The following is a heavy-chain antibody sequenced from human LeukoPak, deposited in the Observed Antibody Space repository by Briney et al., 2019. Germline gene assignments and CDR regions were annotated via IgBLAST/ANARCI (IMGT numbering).Heavy chain of an antibody. V-gene: IGHV1-24*01. D-gene: IGHD6-13*01. CDR3: ATGYLVTAGLMDV. Sequence: ASVKVSCKVSGYTPTEVSMFWVRQAPGKRREWMGSFDPEDGKTVYAQKFQGRVTMTEDTSTDTAYMELSSLRSEDTAVYYCATGYLVTAGLMDVWGQGTTVTVSS. CDR1: GYTPTEVS. CDR2: FDPEDGKT. J-gene: IGHJ6*02.